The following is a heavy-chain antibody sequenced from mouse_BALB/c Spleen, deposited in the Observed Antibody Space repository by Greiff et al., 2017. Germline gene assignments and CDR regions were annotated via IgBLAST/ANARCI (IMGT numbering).Heavy chain of an antibody. V-gene: IGHV5-9-3*01. CDR1: GFTFSSYA. CDR3: ARQGYDYDGAMDY. J-gene: IGHJ4*01. CDR2: ISSGGSYT. Sequence: EVQRVESGGGLVKPGGSLKLSCAASGFTFSSYAMSWVRQTPEKRLEWVATISSGGSYTYYPDSVKGRFTISRDNAKNTLYLQMSSLRSEDTAMYYCARQGYDYDGAMDYWGQGTSVTVSS. D-gene: IGHD2-4*01.